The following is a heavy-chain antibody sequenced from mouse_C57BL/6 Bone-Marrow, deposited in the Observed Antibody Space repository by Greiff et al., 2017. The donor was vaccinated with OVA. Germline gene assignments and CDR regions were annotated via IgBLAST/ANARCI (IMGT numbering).Heavy chain of an antibody. Sequence: QVQLQQSGPELVKPGASVKISCKASGYAFSSSWMNWVKQRPGKGLEWIGRIYPGDGDTNYNGKFKGKATLTADKSSSTAYMQLSSLTSEDSAVYFCARKRVYYGSSYDAMDDWGQGTSVTVSS. D-gene: IGHD1-1*01. J-gene: IGHJ4*01. V-gene: IGHV1-82*01. CDR1: GYAFSSSW. CDR3: ARKRVYYGSSYDAMDD. CDR2: IYPGDGDT.